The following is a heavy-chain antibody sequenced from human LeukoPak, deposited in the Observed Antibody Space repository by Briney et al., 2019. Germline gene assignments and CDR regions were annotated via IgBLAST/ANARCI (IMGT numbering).Heavy chain of an antibody. CDR3: AKYLWGETTASFDY. D-gene: IGHD3-16*01. CDR1: GFPLSSYA. Sequence: GGSLRLSCAVSGFPLSSYAMSWVRQAPGKGLEWVSATSSSDAGTYYADSVKGRFTISRDNSKDTLYLQMNSLRADDTAVYYCAKYLWGETTASFDYWGQGTLVTVSS. J-gene: IGHJ4*02. CDR2: TSSSDAGT. V-gene: IGHV3-23*01.